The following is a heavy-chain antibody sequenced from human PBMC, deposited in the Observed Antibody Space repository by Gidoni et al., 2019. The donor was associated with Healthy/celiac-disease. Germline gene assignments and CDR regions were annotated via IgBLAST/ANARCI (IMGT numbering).Heavy chain of an antibody. CDR3: AHSSGSTPRAFDY. V-gene: IGHV3-23*01. CDR2: ISGSGGST. J-gene: IGHJ4*02. CDR1: GVNFSSYA. D-gene: IGHD3-22*01. Sequence: EVKRLESGGGLVQTGGSRRLSCEAPGVNFSSYAMRWVRQAPGKGLEWVSAISGSGGSTYYTDSVKGRFTISRDNSKNTLYLQLHSLRAEDTAVYYCAHSSGSTPRAFDYWGQGTLVTVSS.